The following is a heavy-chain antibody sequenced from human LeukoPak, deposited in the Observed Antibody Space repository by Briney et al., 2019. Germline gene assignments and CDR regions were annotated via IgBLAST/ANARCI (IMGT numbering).Heavy chain of an antibody. J-gene: IGHJ4*02. Sequence: PSETLSLTCSVSDGGITGYYWGWIRQPPGKGLEWIGHIYSASTNYNPSLKSRVTISVDTSKNQSSLRLNSVTAADTAVYYCARGYSTSWTYYLDHWGQGALVTVSS. CDR2: IYSAST. D-gene: IGHD6-13*01. CDR3: ARGYSTSWTYYLDH. V-gene: IGHV4-59*01. CDR1: DGGITGYY.